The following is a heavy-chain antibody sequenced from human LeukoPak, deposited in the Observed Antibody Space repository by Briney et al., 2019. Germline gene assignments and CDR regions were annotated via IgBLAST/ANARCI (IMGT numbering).Heavy chain of an antibody. CDR1: GGSISSGSYY. D-gene: IGHD4-17*01. V-gene: IGHV4-61*02. CDR3: ARDRCAGCWYFDL. Sequence: SQTLSLTCTVSGGSISSGSYYWSWIRQPAGTGLEWIGRIYTSGSTNYNPSLKSRVTISVDTSKNQLSLKLSSVTAADTAVYYCARDRCAGCWYFDLWGRGTLVTVSS. J-gene: IGHJ2*01. CDR2: IYTSGST.